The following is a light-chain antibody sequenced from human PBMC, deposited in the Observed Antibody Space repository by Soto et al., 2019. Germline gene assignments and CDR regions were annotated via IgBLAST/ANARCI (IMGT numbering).Light chain of an antibody. Sequence: QSALTQPASVSGSPGQSITISCTGTSSDVGGYNYVSLYQQHPDKAPKLVIYGVTYRPSGVSARFSGSKFQNTASLTISGLQAEDEADYYCSSFRSGSVVLFGGGTKLTVL. V-gene: IGLV2-14*01. J-gene: IGLJ3*02. CDR2: GVT. CDR1: SSDVGGYNY. CDR3: SSFRSGSVVL.